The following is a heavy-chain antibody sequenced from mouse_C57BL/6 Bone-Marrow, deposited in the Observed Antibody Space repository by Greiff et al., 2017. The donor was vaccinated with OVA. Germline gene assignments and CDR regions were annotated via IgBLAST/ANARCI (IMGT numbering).Heavy chain of an antibody. CDR1: GFTFSDYY. CDR2: INYDGSST. V-gene: IGHV5-16*01. CDR3: ARVNWDDYFDY. D-gene: IGHD4-1*02. J-gene: IGHJ2*01. Sequence: EVKLVESEGGLVQPGSSMKLSCTASGFTFSDYYMAWVRQVPEKGLEWVANINYDGSSTYYLDSLKSRFIISRDNAKNILYLQMSSLKSEDTATYYCARVNWDDYFDYWGQGTTLTVSS.